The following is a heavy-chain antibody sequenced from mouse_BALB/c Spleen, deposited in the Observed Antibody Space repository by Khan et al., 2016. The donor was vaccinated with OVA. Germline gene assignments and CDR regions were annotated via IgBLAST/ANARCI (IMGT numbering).Heavy chain of an antibody. CDR1: GFSLTSYG. CDR3: VSFYYDGSFYAMDY. D-gene: IGHD1-1*01. J-gene: IGHJ4*01. Sequence: QVQLKESGPGLVAPSQSLSITCTFSGFSLTSYGVSWVRQPQGKGLEWLGVIWGDGSTNYHSALISSLSISKDDSKCQVFLILTSQQTDDHATYYCVSFYYDGSFYAMDYWGQGTSVTVAS. CDR2: IWGDGST. V-gene: IGHV2-3*01.